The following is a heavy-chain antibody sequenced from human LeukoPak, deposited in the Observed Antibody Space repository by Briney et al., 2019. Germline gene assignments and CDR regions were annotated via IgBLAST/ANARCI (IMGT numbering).Heavy chain of an antibody. Sequence: GGSLRLSCAASGFTFSDYYMSWIRQAPGKGLEWIAYISYDTTTIYYADSVKGRFTISRDNAKNSLYLQMNSLRAEDTAVYYCAREEEQRYLQPLDLWGQGTLVTVSS. J-gene: IGHJ5*02. CDR2: ISYDTTTI. V-gene: IGHV3-11*01. CDR1: GFTFSDYY. D-gene: IGHD5-24*01. CDR3: AREEEQRYLQPLDL.